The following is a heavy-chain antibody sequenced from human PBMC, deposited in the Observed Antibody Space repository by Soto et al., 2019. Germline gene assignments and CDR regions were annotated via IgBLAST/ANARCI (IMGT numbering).Heavy chain of an antibody. J-gene: IGHJ6*01. CDR3: ARDRGYCSGGSCYFLYYYYYGMDV. CDR2: ISSSSSYI. Sequence: GSLRLSCAASGFTFSSYSMNWVRQAPGKGLEWVSSISSSSSYIYYADSVKGRFTISRDNAKNSLYLQMNSLRAEDTAVYYCARDRGYCSGGSCYFLYYYYYGMDVWGQGTTVTVSS. CDR1: GFTFSSYS. D-gene: IGHD2-15*01. V-gene: IGHV3-21*01.